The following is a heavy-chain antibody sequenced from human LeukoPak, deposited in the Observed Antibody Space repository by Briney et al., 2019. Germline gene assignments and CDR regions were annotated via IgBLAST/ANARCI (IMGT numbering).Heavy chain of an antibody. V-gene: IGHV4-34*01. Sequence: PSETVSLTCPGCGGSFSGYYWSWLRQPPAKGLEWIGEMNHRGSSNHNPSLKRRVNISVDKSNIQFSLKLSSGTAADTAVYYCARGPYGSRSYYGYWGQGTLVTVSS. J-gene: IGHJ4*02. D-gene: IGHD3-10*01. CDR2: MNHRGSS. CDR3: ARGPYGSRSYYGY. CDR1: GGSFSGYY.